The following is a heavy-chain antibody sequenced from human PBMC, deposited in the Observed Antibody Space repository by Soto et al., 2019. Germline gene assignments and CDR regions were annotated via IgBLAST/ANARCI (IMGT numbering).Heavy chain of an antibody. CDR1: GFTFSSYW. CDR3: ASLMITFGGVPRPFDY. D-gene: IGHD3-16*01. Sequence: GGSLRLSCAASGFTFSSYWMHWVRQAPGKGLVWVSRINSDGSSTSYADSVKGRFTISRDNAKNTLYLQMNSLRAEDTAVYYCASLMITFGGVPRPFDYWGQGTLVTVSS. V-gene: IGHV3-74*01. J-gene: IGHJ4*02. CDR2: INSDGSST.